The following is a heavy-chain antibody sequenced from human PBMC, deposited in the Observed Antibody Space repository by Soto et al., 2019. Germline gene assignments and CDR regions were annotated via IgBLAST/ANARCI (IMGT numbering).Heavy chain of an antibody. CDR1: GFTFSSYA. Sequence: PGGSLRLSCAASGFTFSSYAMHWVRQAPGKGLEWVAVISYDGGNKYYADSVKGRFTISRDNSKNTLYLQMNSLRAEDTAVYYCARAGTLVGATLSSWGQGTLVTVSS. D-gene: IGHD1-26*01. CDR3: ARAGTLVGATLSS. J-gene: IGHJ5*02. CDR2: ISYDGGNK. V-gene: IGHV3-30-3*01.